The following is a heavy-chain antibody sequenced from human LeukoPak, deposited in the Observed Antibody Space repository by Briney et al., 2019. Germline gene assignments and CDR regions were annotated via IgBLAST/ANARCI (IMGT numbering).Heavy chain of an antibody. D-gene: IGHD4-17*01. J-gene: IGHJ3*02. CDR1: GGSISSYY. CDR3: ASTYGDYPRYAFDI. V-gene: IGHV4-59*01. CDR2: IYYSGST. Sequence: SETLSLTCTVSGGSISSYYWSWIRQPAGKGLEWIGYIYYSGSTNYNPSLKSRVTISVDTSKNQFSLKLSSVTAADTAVYYCASTYGDYPRYAFDIWGQGTMVTVSS.